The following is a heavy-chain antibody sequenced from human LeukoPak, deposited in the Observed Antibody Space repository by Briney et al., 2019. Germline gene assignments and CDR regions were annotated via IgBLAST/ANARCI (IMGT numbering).Heavy chain of an antibody. Sequence: GGSLRLSCAASGFTFSSYEMNWVRQAPGKGLEWVSYISSSGSTIYYADSVKGRFTISRDNAKNSLYLQMNSLRAEDTAVYYCAKPARTNAFDIWGQGTMVTVSS. CDR3: AKPARTNAFDI. D-gene: IGHD1-14*01. J-gene: IGHJ3*02. CDR1: GFTFSSYE. V-gene: IGHV3-48*03. CDR2: ISSSGSTI.